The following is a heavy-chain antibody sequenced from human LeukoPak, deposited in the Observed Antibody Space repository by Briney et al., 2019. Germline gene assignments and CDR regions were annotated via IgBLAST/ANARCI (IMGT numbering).Heavy chain of an antibody. V-gene: IGHV3-30*04. CDR2: ISCDGSNK. CDR3: ARASSSWYSDY. D-gene: IGHD6-13*01. CDR1: GFTFSSYA. J-gene: IGHJ4*02. Sequence: GRSLRLSCAASGFTFSSYAMHWVRQAPGKGLEWVAVISCDGSNKYYADSVKGRFTISRDNSKNTLYLQMNSLRAEDTAVYYCARASSSWYSDYWGQGTLVTVSS.